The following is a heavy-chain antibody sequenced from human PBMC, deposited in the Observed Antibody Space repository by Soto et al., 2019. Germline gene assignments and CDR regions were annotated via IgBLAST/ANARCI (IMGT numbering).Heavy chain of an antibody. CDR1: GFTFSSYA. V-gene: IGHV3-30-3*01. CDR2: ISYDGSNK. D-gene: IGHD6-13*01. J-gene: IGHJ6*04. Sequence: PGGSLRLSCAASGFTFSSYAMHWVRQAPGKGLGWVAVISYDGSNKYYADSVKGRFTISRDNSKNTLYLQMNSLRAEDTAMYYCVRRLGGSICPPCLDVWGKGTTVTVSS. CDR3: VRRLGGSICPPCLDV.